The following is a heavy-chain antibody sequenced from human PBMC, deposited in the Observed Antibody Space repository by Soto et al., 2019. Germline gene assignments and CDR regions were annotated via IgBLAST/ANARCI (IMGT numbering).Heavy chain of an antibody. CDR1: GYTFTGYY. Sequence: QVQLVQSGAEVKKPGASVKVSCKASGYTFTGYYMHWVRQAPGQGLEWMGWINPNSGGTNYAQKFQGWVTMTRDTSISTAYMELSRLRSDDTAVYYCARQDYGDYPAAAFDIWGQGTMVTVSS. J-gene: IGHJ3*02. CDR2: INPNSGGT. CDR3: ARQDYGDYPAAAFDI. V-gene: IGHV1-2*04. D-gene: IGHD4-17*01.